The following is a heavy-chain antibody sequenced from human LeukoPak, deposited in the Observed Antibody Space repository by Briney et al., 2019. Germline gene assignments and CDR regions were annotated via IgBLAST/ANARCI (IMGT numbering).Heavy chain of an antibody. D-gene: IGHD3-10*01. J-gene: IGHJ4*02. Sequence: ASAKVSCKASGYTFTGYYMRWVRQAPGQGLEWMGWINPNSGGTNYAQKFQGRVTMTRDTSISTAYMELSRLRSDDTAVYYCARASFEGFFDYWGQGTLVTVSS. V-gene: IGHV1-2*02. CDR2: INPNSGGT. CDR1: GYTFTGYY. CDR3: ARASFEGFFDY.